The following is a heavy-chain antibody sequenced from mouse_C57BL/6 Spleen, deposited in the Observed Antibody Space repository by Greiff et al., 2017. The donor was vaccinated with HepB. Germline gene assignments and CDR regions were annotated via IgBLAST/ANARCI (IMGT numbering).Heavy chain of an antibody. D-gene: IGHD4-1*01. J-gene: IGHJ4*01. Sequence: QVQLQQPGAELVKPGASVKLSCKASGYTFTSYWMQWVKQRPGQGLEWIGEIDPSDSYTNYNQKFKGKATLTVDTSSSTADMQLSSLTSEDSAVYYCAREGSPLGRWAMDYWGQGTSVTVSS. CDR1: GYTFTSYW. CDR3: AREGSPLGRWAMDY. CDR2: IDPSDSYT. V-gene: IGHV1-50*01.